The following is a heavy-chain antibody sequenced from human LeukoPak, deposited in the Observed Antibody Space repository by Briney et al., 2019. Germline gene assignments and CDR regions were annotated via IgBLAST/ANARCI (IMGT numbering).Heavy chain of an antibody. CDR2: INTDGSST. V-gene: IGHV3-74*01. D-gene: IGHD3-3*01. CDR3: AGSDFWSGPWDMDV. J-gene: IGHJ6*03. Sequence: PGGSLRLSCAASGFTFSSYGMHWVRQAPGKGLVWVSRINTDGSSTSYADSVKGRFTISRDNAKNTLYLQMNSLRAEDTAVYYCAGSDFWSGPWDMDVWGKGTTVTVSS. CDR1: GFTFSSYG.